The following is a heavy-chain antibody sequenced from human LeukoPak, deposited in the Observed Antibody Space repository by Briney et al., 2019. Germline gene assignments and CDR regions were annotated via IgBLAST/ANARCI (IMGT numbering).Heavy chain of an antibody. CDR2: IMPFFGTA. J-gene: IGHJ5*02. CDR3: ARDVHGDYGSGWFDP. Sequence: SVKVSCKTSGGSFNNSAISWVRQAPGQGLEWLGGIMPFFGTAGYAQKFQGRVTITKDESTRTVYLQLTSLTSDDTAVYYCARDVHGDYGSGWFDPWGQGTLVSVSS. D-gene: IGHD4-17*01. CDR1: GGSFNNSA. V-gene: IGHV1-69*05.